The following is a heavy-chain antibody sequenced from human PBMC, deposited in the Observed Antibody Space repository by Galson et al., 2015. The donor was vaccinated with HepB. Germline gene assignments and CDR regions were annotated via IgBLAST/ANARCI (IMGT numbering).Heavy chain of an antibody. CDR2: ISSSSSYT. CDR3: ARVARFRDYSGYDKLDY. V-gene: IGHV3-11*06. J-gene: IGHJ4*02. Sequence: SLRLSCAASGFTFSDYYMSWIRQAPGKGLEWVSYISSSSSYTNYADSVKGRFTISRDNAKNSLYLQMNSLRAEDTAVYYCARVARFRDYSGYDKLDYWGQGTLVTVSS. D-gene: IGHD5-12*01. CDR1: GFTFSDYY.